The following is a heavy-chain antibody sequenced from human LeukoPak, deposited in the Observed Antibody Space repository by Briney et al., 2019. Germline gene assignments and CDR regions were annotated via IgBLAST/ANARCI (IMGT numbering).Heavy chain of an antibody. CDR1: GFTFSSYW. J-gene: IGHJ4*02. CDR3: ARDYSDYVWGSYRFDY. CDR2: IKQDGSEK. D-gene: IGHD3-16*02. Sequence: GGSLRLSCAASGFTFSSYWMSWVRQAPGKGLEWAANIKQDGSEKYYVDSVKGRFTISRDNAKNSLYLQMNSLRAEDTAVYYCARDYSDYVWGSYRFDYWGQGTLVTVSS. V-gene: IGHV3-7*01.